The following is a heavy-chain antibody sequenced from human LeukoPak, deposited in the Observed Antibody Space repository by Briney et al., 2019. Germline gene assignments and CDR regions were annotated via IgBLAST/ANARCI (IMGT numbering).Heavy chain of an antibody. J-gene: IGHJ4*02. CDR1: GFTFSSYA. CDR2: ISGSGGST. V-gene: IGHV3-23*01. CDR3: AKPINPVYYFDY. Sequence: GGSLRLSCAASGFTFSSYAMSWVRQAPGKGLEWVSAISGSGGSTYYADSVKGRFTISRDNSKNTLYLQMNSLRAKDTAVYYCAKPINPVYYFDYWGQGTLVTVSS. D-gene: IGHD2-21*01.